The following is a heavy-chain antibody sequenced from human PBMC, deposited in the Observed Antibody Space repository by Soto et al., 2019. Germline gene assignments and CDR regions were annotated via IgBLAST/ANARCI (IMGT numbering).Heavy chain of an antibody. J-gene: IGHJ3*02. CDR1: GFPFGSYS. Sequence: SLRLSCVASGFPFGSYSVKWVRLAPGDGMEWVSYISSSSSTIYYADSVKGRFTISRDNAKNSLYLQMNSLRAEDTAVYYCSMDLPGDFSLVGAFDIWGQGTMDTGSS. CDR3: SMDLPGDFSLVGAFDI. CDR2: ISSSSSTI. V-gene: IGHV3-48*01. D-gene: IGHD2-21*01.